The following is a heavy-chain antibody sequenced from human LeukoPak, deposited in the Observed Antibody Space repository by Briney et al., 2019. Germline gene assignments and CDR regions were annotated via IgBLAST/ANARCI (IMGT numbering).Heavy chain of an antibody. V-gene: IGHV4-4*07. J-gene: IGHJ4*02. CDR3: ARGPPPDFDC. Sequence: SETLSLTCTVSGGSISSYYWSWIRQPAGKGLEWIGRIYSSGSTDYNPSLKSRVTMSVDTSKNQFSLNLRSVTAADTAVYYCARGPPPDFDCWGQGTLVTVSS. CDR2: IYSSGST. CDR1: GGSISSYY.